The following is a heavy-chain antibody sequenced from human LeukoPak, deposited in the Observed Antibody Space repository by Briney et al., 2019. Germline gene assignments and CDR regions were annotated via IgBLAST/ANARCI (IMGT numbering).Heavy chain of an antibody. CDR2: ISSSSSYI. Sequence: GGSLRLSCVASGFTFSSYSMNWVRQAPGKGLEWVSSISSSSSYIYSADSVKGRFTISRDNSKNTLYLQMNSLRPEDTAIYYCAKELYSDYDSAMDYWGQGTLVTVSS. CDR3: AKELYSDYDSAMDY. J-gene: IGHJ4*02. D-gene: IGHD5-12*01. CDR1: GFTFSSYS. V-gene: IGHV3-21*01.